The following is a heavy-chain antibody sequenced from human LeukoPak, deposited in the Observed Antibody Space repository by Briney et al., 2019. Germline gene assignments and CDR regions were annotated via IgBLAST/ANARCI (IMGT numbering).Heavy chain of an antibody. CDR2: INSDGSST. J-gene: IGHJ6*03. Sequence: PGGSLRLSCAASGFTFSSYWMHWVRHAPGKGLVWVSRINSDGSSTSYADSVKGRFTISRDNAKNTLYLQMNSLRAEDTAVYYCARPYGDSLYYYYYYMDVWGKGTTVTVSS. CDR3: ARPYGDSLYYYYYYMDV. D-gene: IGHD4-17*01. CDR1: GFTFSSYW. V-gene: IGHV3-74*01.